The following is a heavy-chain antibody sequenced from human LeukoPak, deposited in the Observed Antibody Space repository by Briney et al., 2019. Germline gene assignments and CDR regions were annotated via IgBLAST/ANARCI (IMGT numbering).Heavy chain of an antibody. J-gene: IGHJ4*02. CDR1: GFTFGDYD. Sequence: GGSLRLSCTASGFTFGDYDMSWVRQAPGKGLEWVGFIRSKAYGGTIEYAVSVKGRFTIPRDDSKSIAYLQMNSLKTEDTAVYYCSCSGSYFGPFDYWGQGTLVTVSS. CDR3: SCSGSYFGPFDY. V-gene: IGHV3-49*04. D-gene: IGHD1-26*01. CDR2: IRSKAYGGTI.